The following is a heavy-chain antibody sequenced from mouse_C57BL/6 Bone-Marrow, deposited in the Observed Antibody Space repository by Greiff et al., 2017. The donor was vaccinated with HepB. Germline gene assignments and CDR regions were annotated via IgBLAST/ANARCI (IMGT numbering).Heavy chain of an antibody. CDR1: GFTFSSYA. CDR2: ISDGGSYT. CDR3: ARDQGYYGSSSLYWYFDV. J-gene: IGHJ1*03. V-gene: IGHV5-4*01. Sequence: EVHLVESGGGLVKPGGSLKLSCAASGFTFSSYAMSWVRQTPEKRLEWVATISDGGSYTYYPDNVKGRFTISRDTAKNNLYLQMSQLKSEDTAMYYCARDQGYYGSSSLYWYFDVWGTGTTVTVSS. D-gene: IGHD1-1*01.